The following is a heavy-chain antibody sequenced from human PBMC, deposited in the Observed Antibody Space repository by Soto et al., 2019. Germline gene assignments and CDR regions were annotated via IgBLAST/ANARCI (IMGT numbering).Heavy chain of an antibody. V-gene: IGHV4-39*01. CDR3: ARLNSSGSYYPNLYYFDY. J-gene: IGHJ4*02. Sequence: QLQLQESGPGLVKPSETLSLTCTVSGGSISSSSYYWGWIRQPPGKGLEWIGSIYYSGSTYYNPSLKSRVNISVDTAKNPFSLELGSVTAADTAVYYCARLNSSGSYYPNLYYFDYWGQGTLVAVSS. CDR1: GGSISSSSYY. CDR2: IYYSGST. D-gene: IGHD3-22*01.